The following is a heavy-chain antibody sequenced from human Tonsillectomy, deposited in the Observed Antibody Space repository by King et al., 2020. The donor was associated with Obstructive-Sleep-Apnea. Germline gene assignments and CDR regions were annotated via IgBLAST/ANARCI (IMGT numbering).Heavy chain of an antibody. J-gene: IGHJ5*02. CDR1: GGSISSSSYY. CDR2: IYYSGST. Sequence: LPLQESGPGLVKPSETLSLTCTVSGGSISSSSYYWGWIRQPPGKGLEWIGSIYYSGSTYYNPSLKSRVTISVDTSKNQFSLKLSSVTAADTAVYYCARELAVAGWFDPWGQGTLVTVSS. D-gene: IGHD6-19*01. V-gene: IGHV4-39*07. CDR3: ARELAVAGWFDP.